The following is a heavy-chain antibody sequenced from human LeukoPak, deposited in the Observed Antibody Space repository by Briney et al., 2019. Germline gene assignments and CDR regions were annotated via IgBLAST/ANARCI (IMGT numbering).Heavy chain of an antibody. CDR3: ARGRTFGGP. J-gene: IGHJ5*02. CDR2: IYYSGST. V-gene: IGHV4-31*03. Sequence: PSETLSLTCTVSGGSISSSSYYWGWIRQHPGKGLEWIGYIYYSGSTYYNPSLKSRVTISVDTSKNQFSLKLSSVTAADTAVYYCARGRTFGGPWGQGTLVTVSS. CDR1: GGSISSSSYY. D-gene: IGHD3-16*01.